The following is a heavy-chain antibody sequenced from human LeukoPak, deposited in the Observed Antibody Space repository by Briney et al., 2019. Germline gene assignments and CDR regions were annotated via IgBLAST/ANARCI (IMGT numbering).Heavy chain of an antibody. V-gene: IGHV4-4*02. J-gene: IGHJ3*02. Sequence: SETLSLTCAVSGGSISSSNWWSWVRQPPGKGLEWIGSIYYSGSTNYNPSLKSRVTISVDTSKNQFSLKLSSVTAADTAVYYCARGGHRDAFDIWGQGTMVTVSS. CDR2: IYYSGST. CDR1: GGSISSSNW. CDR3: ARGGHRDAFDI.